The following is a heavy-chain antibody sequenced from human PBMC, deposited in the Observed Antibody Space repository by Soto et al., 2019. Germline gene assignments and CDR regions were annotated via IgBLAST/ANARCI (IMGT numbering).Heavy chain of an antibody. Sequence: QLQLQESGPGLVKPSETLSLTCTVSGGSISSSSYYWGWIRQPPGKGLEWIGSIYYSGSTYYNPSLKSRVPISVDTSKTQFPLKLSSVPAAAPAVYYCARLLRHNYYGMEVWGQGTTVTVSS. D-gene: IGHD5-12*01. CDR2: IYYSGST. CDR1: GGSISSSSYY. CDR3: ARLLRHNYYGMEV. V-gene: IGHV4-39*01. J-gene: IGHJ6*02.